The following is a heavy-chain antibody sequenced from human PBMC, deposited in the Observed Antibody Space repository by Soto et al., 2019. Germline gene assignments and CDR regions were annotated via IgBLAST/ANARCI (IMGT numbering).Heavy chain of an antibody. D-gene: IGHD2-2*01. J-gene: IGHJ5*02. V-gene: IGHV1-46*03. CDR1: GYTFTSYY. CDR3: ARDLSIGVVPSISKSGNWIDP. Sequence: ASVKVSCKASGYTFTSYYMHWVRQAPGQGLEWMGIINPSGGSTSYAQKFQGRVTMTRDTSTSTVYMELSSLRSEDTAVYYCARDLSIGVVPSISKSGNWIDPWGQGTLVTVSS. CDR2: INPSGGST.